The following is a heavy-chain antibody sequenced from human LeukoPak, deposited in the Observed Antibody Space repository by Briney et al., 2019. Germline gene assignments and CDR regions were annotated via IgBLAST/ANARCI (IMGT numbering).Heavy chain of an antibody. D-gene: IGHD6-13*01. CDR3: AKDGDIAAAAYYFDY. Sequence: GGSLRLSCVASGFTFSNYGMHWVRQAPGKGLEGVAVISYKGNNKYYEDSVKGRFTISRDNSKNTLYLEMNSLRAEDTAVYYCAKDGDIAAAAYYFDYWGQGTLVTISS. CDR1: GFTFSNYG. J-gene: IGHJ4*02. CDR2: ISYKGNNK. V-gene: IGHV3-30*18.